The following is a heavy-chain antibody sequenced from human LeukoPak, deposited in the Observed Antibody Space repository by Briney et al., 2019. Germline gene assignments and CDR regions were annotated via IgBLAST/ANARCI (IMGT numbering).Heavy chain of an antibody. J-gene: IGHJ4*02. D-gene: IGHD2-2*01. V-gene: IGHV1-2*02. CDR3: ARMPVTSARYCSSTSCSY. CDR2: INPNSGGT. Sequence: ASVKVSCKASGYTFTGYYMHWVRQAPGQGLEWMGWINPNSGGTNYAQKFQGRVTMTRDTSISTAYMELSRLRSDDTAMYYCARMPVTSARYCSSTSCSYWGQGTLVTVSS. CDR1: GYTFTGYY.